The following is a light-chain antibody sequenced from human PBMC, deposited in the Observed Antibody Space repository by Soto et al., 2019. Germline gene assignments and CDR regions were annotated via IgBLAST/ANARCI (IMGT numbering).Light chain of an antibody. Sequence: DIQMTQSPSSLSASVGDTVTITCRASQGISNYLAWYQQKPGQVPNLLIYAASTLQSGVPSRFSGSGSGTDSTLTISSLRPEAVATYYCQKYNNAPRTFGQGTKVEI. CDR3: QKYNNAPRT. CDR1: QGISNY. J-gene: IGKJ1*01. CDR2: AAS. V-gene: IGKV1-27*01.